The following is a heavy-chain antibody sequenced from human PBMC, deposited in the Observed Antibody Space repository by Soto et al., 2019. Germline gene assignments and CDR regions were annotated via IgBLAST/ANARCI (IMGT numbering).Heavy chain of an antibody. Sequence: QVQLVESGGGVVQPGRSLRLSCAASGFNFSSYAMHWVRQAPGKGLDWVAVISYDGSNKYYADSVKGRFTISRDNSKNTMYLQMNRLRAEDTDVDYCARAEGVVVITSTSYWGQGTLVTVSS. J-gene: IGHJ4*02. D-gene: IGHD3-22*01. V-gene: IGHV3-30-3*01. CDR3: ARAEGVVVITSTSY. CDR2: ISYDGSNK. CDR1: GFNFSSYA.